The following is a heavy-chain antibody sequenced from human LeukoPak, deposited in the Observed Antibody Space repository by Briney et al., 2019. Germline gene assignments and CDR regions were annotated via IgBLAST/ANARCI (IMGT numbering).Heavy chain of an antibody. J-gene: IGHJ6*03. Sequence: PGGSLRLSCAASGFTFSSYEMNWVRQAPGKGLEWVSYISSSGSTIYYADSVKGRFTISRDNSKNSLYLQMNSLRAEDTALYYCAKAGMEGIKNYYYYMDVWGKGTTVTVSS. V-gene: IGHV3-48*03. CDR3: AKAGMEGIKNYYYYMDV. D-gene: IGHD3-10*01. CDR1: GFTFSSYE. CDR2: ISSSGSTI.